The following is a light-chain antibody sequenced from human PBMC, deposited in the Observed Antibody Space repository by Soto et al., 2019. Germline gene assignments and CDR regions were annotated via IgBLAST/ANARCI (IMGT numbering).Light chain of an antibody. CDR2: GAS. CDR3: QQYGSSPLT. V-gene: IGKV3-20*01. Sequence: EIVLTQSPGTLSLSPGERATLSCRASQSVSSSYLAWYQQKPGQAPGLLIYGASSRATGIPDRFSGSGSGTDFTLTISRLEPEDFAVYYCQQYGSSPLTFCGGTKVEIK. CDR1: QSVSSSY. J-gene: IGKJ4*01.